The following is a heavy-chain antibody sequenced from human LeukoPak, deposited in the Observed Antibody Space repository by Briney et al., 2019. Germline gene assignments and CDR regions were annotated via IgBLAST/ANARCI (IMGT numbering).Heavy chain of an antibody. CDR2: ISGSGGST. D-gene: IGHD3-3*01. Sequence: GGSLRLSCAASGFTFSTYAVNWVRQAPGKGLEWVSAISGSGGSTYYADSVKGRFTISRDNSKNTLYLQMNSLRAEDTAVYYCAKLSDYDFWSGYYPDYWGQGTLVTVSS. J-gene: IGHJ4*02. V-gene: IGHV3-23*01. CDR3: AKLSDYDFWSGYYPDY. CDR1: GFTFSTYA.